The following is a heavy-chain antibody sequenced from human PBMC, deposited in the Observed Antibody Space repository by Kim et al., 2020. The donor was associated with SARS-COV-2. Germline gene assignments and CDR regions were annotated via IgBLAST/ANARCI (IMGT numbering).Heavy chain of an antibody. CDR3: ASHLMLVAAIPYVDY. Sequence: SETLSLTCTVSGGSISSSSYYWGWIRQPPGKGLEWIGSIYYSGSTYYNPSLKSRVTISVDTSKNQFSLKLSSVTAADTAVYYCASHLMLVAAIPYVDYLGQGTLVTVSS. V-gene: IGHV4-39*01. D-gene: IGHD2-15*01. CDR2: IYYSGST. J-gene: IGHJ4*02. CDR1: GGSISSSSYY.